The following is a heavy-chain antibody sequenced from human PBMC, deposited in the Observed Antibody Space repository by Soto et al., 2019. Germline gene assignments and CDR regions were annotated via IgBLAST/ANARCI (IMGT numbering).Heavy chain of an antibody. J-gene: IGHJ4*02. D-gene: IGHD3-3*01. V-gene: IGHV1-18*01. CDR1: GYTFNTFG. Sequence: QVLLVQSGTEVKKPGASVKVSCKASGYTFNTFGIGWVRQAPGQGLEWMGWISAYNGNTNYAQNLGGRLSMTTDTSTTTAYMEMRSLTSDDTAIYFCARSYYGAFDFWGQGTLVTVSS. CDR2: ISAYNGNT. CDR3: ARSYYGAFDF.